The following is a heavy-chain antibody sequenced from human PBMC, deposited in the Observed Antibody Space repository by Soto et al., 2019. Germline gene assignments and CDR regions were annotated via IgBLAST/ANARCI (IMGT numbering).Heavy chain of an antibody. CDR2: LRSKAYGGTT. Sequence: PVGSLRLSCIVSGFTFGDYAMTWVRQAPGKGLEWVGFLRSKAYGGTTEYAASVKGRFTISRDDSKSIAYLQMNSLKTEDTAVYYCTRGRELLGYWGQGTLVTVSS. J-gene: IGHJ4*02. V-gene: IGHV3-49*04. D-gene: IGHD1-26*01. CDR1: GFTFGDYA. CDR3: TRGRELLGY.